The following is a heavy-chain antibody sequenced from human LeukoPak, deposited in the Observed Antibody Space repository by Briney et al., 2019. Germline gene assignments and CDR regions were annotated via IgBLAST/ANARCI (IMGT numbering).Heavy chain of an antibody. CDR1: GYTFTSYG. CDR2: ISAYNGNT. CDR3: AREISARRHYYYGMDV. J-gene: IGHJ6*02. V-gene: IGHV1-18*01. Sequence: ASVKVSCKASGYTFTSYGISWVRQAPGQGLEWMGWISAYNGNTNYAQKLQGRVTMTTDTSTSTAYMELRSLRSDDTAVYYCAREISARRHYYYGMDVWGQGTTVTVSS. D-gene: IGHD6-6*01.